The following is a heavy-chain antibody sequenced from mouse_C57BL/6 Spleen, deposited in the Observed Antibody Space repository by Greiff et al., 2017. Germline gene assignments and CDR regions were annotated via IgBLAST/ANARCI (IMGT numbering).Heavy chain of an antibody. Sequence: EVKLVESGGGLVKPGGSLQLSCAASGFPFSDYGMHWVRQAPEKGLEWVAYISSGSSAIYYADTVKGRFTISRDKAKNTLFLQMTSLRSEDTAMYYCARKSLYAMDYWGQGTSVTVSS. V-gene: IGHV5-17*01. J-gene: IGHJ4*01. CDR1: GFPFSDYG. CDR3: ARKSLYAMDY. CDR2: ISSGSSAI.